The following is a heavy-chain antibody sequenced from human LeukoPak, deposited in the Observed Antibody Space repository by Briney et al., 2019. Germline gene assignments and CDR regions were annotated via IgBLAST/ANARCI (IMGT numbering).Heavy chain of an antibody. CDR2: IYYSGST. CDR3: ARGWGFCSGGSCYSPYYFDY. Sequence: PSETLSLTCTVSGYSISSGYYWGWIRQPPGKGLEWIGSIYYSGSTYYNPSLKSRVTISVDTSKNQFSLKLSSVTAADTAVYYCARGWGFCSGGSCYSPYYFDYWGQGTLVTVSS. J-gene: IGHJ4*02. V-gene: IGHV4-38-2*02. D-gene: IGHD2-15*01. CDR1: GYSISSGYY.